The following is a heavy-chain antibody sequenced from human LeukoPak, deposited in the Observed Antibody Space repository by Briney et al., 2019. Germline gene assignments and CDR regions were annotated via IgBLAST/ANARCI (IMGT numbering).Heavy chain of an antibody. CDR3: ARDHNYAFDY. V-gene: IGHV3-48*02. Sequence: PGGSLRLSCAASGFTFTSYSMNWVRQAPGKGLEWVSFIVGSTIYYADSVKGRFTISRDNAKNSLYLQMNSLRDEDTAVYYCARDHNYAFDYWGQGTLVTVTS. J-gene: IGHJ4*02. CDR2: IVGSTI. CDR1: GFTFTSYS. D-gene: IGHD5-18*01.